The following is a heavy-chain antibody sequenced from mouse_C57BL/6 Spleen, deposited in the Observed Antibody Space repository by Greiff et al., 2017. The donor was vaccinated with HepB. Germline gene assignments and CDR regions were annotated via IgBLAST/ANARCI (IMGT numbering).Heavy chain of an antibody. CDR3: ARSDVDYYAMDY. CDR1: GYAFTNYL. J-gene: IGHJ4*01. V-gene: IGHV1-54*01. CDR2: INPGSGGT. Sequence: QVQLKESGAELVRPGTSVKVSCKASGYAFTNYLIEWVKQRPGQGLEWIGVINPGSGGTNYNEKFKGKATLTADKSSSTAYMQLSSLTSEDSAVYFCARSDVDYYAMDYWGQGTSVTVSS.